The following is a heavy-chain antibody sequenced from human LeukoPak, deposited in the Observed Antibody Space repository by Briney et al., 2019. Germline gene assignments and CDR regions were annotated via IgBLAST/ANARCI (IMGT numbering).Heavy chain of an antibody. CDR3: AITGPADITWFDP. V-gene: IGHV1-69*02. CDR1: GYTLTELS. CDR2: SIPIVGIA. J-gene: IGHJ5*02. D-gene: IGHD2-2*01. Sequence: GASVKVSCKVSGYTLTELSMHWVRQAPGQGLEWMGRSIPIVGIANYAQKFQGRVAITADKSTTTAYMELSSLRSEDTVVYFCAITGPADITWFDPWGQGTLVTVSS.